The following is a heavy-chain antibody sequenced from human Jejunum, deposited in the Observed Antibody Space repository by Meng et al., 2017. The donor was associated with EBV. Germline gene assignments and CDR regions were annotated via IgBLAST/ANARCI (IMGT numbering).Heavy chain of an antibody. Sequence: GQLVQAGAEVKKPGASVKVSCKASGYTFTTHHINWVRQATGQGLEYMGWMSPDNGDTGYAQNFQGRLTMTRDTSISTAYMELSSLTSDDTAVYYCARGDGYNLYWGQGTLVTVSS. CDR3: ARGDGYNLY. CDR1: GYTFTTHH. CDR2: MSPDNGDT. J-gene: IGHJ4*02. D-gene: IGHD5-24*01. V-gene: IGHV1-8*01.